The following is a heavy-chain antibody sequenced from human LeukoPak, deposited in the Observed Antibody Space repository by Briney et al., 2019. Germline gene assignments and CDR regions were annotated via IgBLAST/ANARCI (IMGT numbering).Heavy chain of an antibody. J-gene: IGHJ4*02. CDR3: TTDRRDWNPRD. CDR2: IKSKTDGGTI. V-gene: IGHV3-15*01. CDR1: GFTFSNAW. D-gene: IGHD1-1*01. Sequence: KPGGSLRLSCAASGFTFSNAWMSWVRQAPGKGLEWVGRIKSKTDGGTIDYAAPVKGGFTISRDDSKNTLYLQMNSLKTEDTAVYYCTTDRRDWNPRDWGQGTLVTVSS.